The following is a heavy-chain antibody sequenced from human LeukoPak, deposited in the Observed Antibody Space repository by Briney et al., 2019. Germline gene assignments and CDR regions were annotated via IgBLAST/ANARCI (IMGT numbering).Heavy chain of an antibody. CDR1: GLTFSNYA. D-gene: IGHD3-3*01. CDR3: VQGGQNFDFWRFAY. V-gene: IGHV3-23*01. J-gene: IGHJ4*02. CDR2: ISGSGGST. Sequence: GGSLTLSCAASGLTFSNYAMSWVRLPQGQGLDLVSIISGSGGSTYYADSVKGRFSISRDNSKNTVYLQMNSLRVEDTAIFYCVQGGQNFDFWRFAYWGQGTLVSVSS.